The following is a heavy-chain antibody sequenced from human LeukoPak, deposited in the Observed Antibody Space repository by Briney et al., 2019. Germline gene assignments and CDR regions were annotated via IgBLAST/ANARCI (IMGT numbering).Heavy chain of an antibody. CDR1: GGSISSYY. Sequence: SEILSLTCTVSGGSISSYYWSWIRQPPGKGLEWIGYIYYSGSTNYNPSLKSRVTISVDTSKNQFSLKLSSVTAADTAVYYCARDREGGMDVWGQGTTVTVSS. V-gene: IGHV4-59*01. CDR2: IYYSGST. CDR3: ARDREGGMDV. J-gene: IGHJ6*02.